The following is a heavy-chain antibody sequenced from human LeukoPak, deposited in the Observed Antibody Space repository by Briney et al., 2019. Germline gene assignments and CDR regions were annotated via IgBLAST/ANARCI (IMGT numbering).Heavy chain of an antibody. J-gene: IGHJ5*02. CDR2: INHSGST. D-gene: IGHD3-10*01. V-gene: IGHV4-39*01. CDR1: GGSISSSSYY. Sequence: SETLSLTCTVSGGSISSSSYYWGWIRQPPGKGLEWIGEINHSGSTNYNPSLKSRVTISVDTSKNQFSLKLSSVTAADTAVYYCARHGRPGRVKDWFDPWGQGTLVTVSS. CDR3: ARHGRPGRVKDWFDP.